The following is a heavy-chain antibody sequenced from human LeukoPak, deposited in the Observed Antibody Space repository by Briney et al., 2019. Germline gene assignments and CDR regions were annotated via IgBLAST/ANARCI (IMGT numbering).Heavy chain of an antibody. J-gene: IGHJ4*02. D-gene: IGHD3-22*01. CDR2: IIPIFGTA. CDR1: GGTFSSYA. Sequence: GASVKVSCKASGGTFSSYAISWVRQAPGQGLEWTGGIIPIFGTANYAQKFQGRVTITADESTSTAYMELSSLRSEDTAVYYCARDHYYDSSGYSTHFDYWGQGTLVTVSS. CDR3: ARDHYYDSSGYSTHFDY. V-gene: IGHV1-69*13.